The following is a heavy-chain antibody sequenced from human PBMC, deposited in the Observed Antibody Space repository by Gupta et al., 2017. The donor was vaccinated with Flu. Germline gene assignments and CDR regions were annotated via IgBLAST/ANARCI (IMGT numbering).Heavy chain of an antibody. D-gene: IGHD6-13*01. V-gene: IGHV1-69*06. J-gene: IGHJ4*02. CDR2: IIPIFGTA. CDR1: GGTFSSYA. CDR3: ARARSSWYYFDY. Sequence: QVQLVQSEAEVKKPGSSVKVSCKASGGTFSSYAISWVRQAPGQGLEWMGGIIPIFGTANYAQKFQGRVTITADKSTSTAYMELSSLRSEDTAVYYWARARSSWYYFDYWGQGTLVTVSS.